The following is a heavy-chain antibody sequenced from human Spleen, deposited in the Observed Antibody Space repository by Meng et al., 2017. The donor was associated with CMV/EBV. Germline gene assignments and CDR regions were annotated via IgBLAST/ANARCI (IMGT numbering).Heavy chain of an antibody. D-gene: IGHD3-10*01. CDR2: ISNSGNTI. V-gene: IGHV3-11*01. Sequence: GESLKISCAASGFTFSDYYMSWIRQAPGKGLEWLSYISNSGNTIYYADSVKGRFTISRDNAKNSLYLRMNSLRAEDTAVYYCARGGTAYYSIFDFWGQGTPVTVSS. CDR3: ARGGTAYYSIFDF. CDR1: GFTFSDYY. J-gene: IGHJ4*02.